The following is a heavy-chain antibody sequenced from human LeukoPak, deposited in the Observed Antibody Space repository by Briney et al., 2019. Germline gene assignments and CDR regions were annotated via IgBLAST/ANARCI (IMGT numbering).Heavy chain of an antibody. CDR1: GYTFTGYY. CDR2: INPNSGGT. D-gene: IGHD1-26*01. Sequence: ASVKVSCKASGYTFTGYYMHWVRQAPGQGLEWMGWINPNSGGTNYAQKFQGRVTMTRDRSASTVYLELSSLRSEDTAVYYCARATGGSPYYFDYWGQGILVTVSS. V-gene: IGHV1-2*02. CDR3: ARATGGSPYYFDY. J-gene: IGHJ4*02.